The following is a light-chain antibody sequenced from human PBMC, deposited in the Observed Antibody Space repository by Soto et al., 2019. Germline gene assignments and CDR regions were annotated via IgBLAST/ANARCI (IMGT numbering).Light chain of an antibody. Sequence: QSVLTQPPSASGTPGQRVSISCSGSSSNVGSRFVYWYQHLPGTAPKLLIYRNNQRPSGVPDRFSGSKSGTSASLAISGLGSEDGGEYSWAAGEDSLSNGVFGGGTKLTVL. CDR2: RNN. CDR3: AAGEDSLSNGV. J-gene: IGLJ3*02. V-gene: IGLV1-47*01. CDR1: SSNVGSRF.